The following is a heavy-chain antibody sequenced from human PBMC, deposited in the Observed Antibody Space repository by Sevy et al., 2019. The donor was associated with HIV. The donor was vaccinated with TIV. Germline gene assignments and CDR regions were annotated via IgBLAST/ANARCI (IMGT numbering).Heavy chain of an antibody. CDR3: GKDGRGYCSSTSCRGGFDY. J-gene: IGHJ4*02. CDR1: GFTFSSYA. V-gene: IGHV3-64D*06. Sequence: GGSLRLSCSASGFTFSSYAMHWVRQAPGKGLEYVSAISSNGGSTYYADSVKGRFTISRDNSKITLYLQMSSLRAEDTAVYYCGKDGRGYCSSTSCRGGFDYWGQGTLVTVSS. CDR2: ISSNGGST. D-gene: IGHD2-2*01.